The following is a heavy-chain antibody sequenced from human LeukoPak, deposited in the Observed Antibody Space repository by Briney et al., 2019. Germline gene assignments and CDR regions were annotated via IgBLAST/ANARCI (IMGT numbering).Heavy chain of an antibody. J-gene: IGHJ6*02. V-gene: IGHV3-30*18. Sequence: PGGSLRLSCAASGFTFSSYGMHWVRQAPGKGLEWVAVISYDGSNKYYADSVKGRFTISRDNSKNTLYLQMNSLRAEDTAVYYCAKEGYDYVWGSYRYSLYYYYGMDVWGQGTTVTVSS. CDR2: ISYDGSNK. D-gene: IGHD3-16*02. CDR3: AKEGYDYVWGSYRYSLYYYYGMDV. CDR1: GFTFSSYG.